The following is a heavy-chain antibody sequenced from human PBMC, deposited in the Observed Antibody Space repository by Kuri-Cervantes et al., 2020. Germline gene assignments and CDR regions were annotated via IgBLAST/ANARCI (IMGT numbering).Heavy chain of an antibody. CDR1: GFTFSSYE. CDR3: ARGSSSFWYYYYMDV. V-gene: IGHV3-48*03. CDR2: VRSSGSTI. Sequence: GESLKISCAASGFTFSSYEMNWVRQAPGKGLEWVSYVRSSGSTIYYADSVKGRFTISRDNTKNSLYLQMNSLRAEDTAVYYCARGSSSFWYYYYMDVWGKGTTVTVSS. D-gene: IGHD6-6*01. J-gene: IGHJ6*03.